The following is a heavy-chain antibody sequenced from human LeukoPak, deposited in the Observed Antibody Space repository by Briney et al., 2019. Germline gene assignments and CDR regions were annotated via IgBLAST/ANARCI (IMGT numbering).Heavy chain of an antibody. CDR1: GGSISSSSYY. Sequence: SETLSLTCTVSGGSISSSSYYWGWIRQPPGKGLEWIGSIYHSGSTYYNPSLKSRVTISVDTSKNQFSLKLSSVTAADTAVYYCEAGTVPDEDYWGQGTLVTVSS. CDR2: IYHSGST. V-gene: IGHV4-39*01. CDR3: EAGTVPDEDY. D-gene: IGHD4-17*01. J-gene: IGHJ4*02.